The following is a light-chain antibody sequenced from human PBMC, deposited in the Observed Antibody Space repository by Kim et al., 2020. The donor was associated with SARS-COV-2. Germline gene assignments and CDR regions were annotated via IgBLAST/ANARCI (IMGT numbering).Light chain of an antibody. CDR2: QDS. Sequence: VSPGQQASITCSGDKLGDKYACWYQQKPGQSPVLVIYQDSKRPSGIPERFSGSNSGNTATLTISGTQAMDEADYYCQAWDSSTEVVFGGGTQLTVL. V-gene: IGLV3-1*01. J-gene: IGLJ2*01. CDR3: QAWDSSTEVV. CDR1: KLGDKY.